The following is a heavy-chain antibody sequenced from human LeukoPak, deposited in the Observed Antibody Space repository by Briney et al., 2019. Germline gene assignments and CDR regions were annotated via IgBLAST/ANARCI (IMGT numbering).Heavy chain of an antibody. CDR3: AKGGGDNSWYYFDS. J-gene: IGHJ4*02. D-gene: IGHD6-13*01. CDR1: GFTFSSYA. V-gene: IGHV3-23*01. Sequence: GGSLRLSCAASGFTFSSYAMSWVRQAPGKGLEWVSSFSGSAANTYYADSVKGRFTLSRDNSKNTLFLQMNSLRVEDTAVYYCAKGGGDNSWYYFDSWGQGTLVTVSS. CDR2: FSGSAANT.